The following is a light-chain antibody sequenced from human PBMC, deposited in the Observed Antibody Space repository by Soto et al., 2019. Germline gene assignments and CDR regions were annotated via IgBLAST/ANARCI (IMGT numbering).Light chain of an antibody. CDR3: AAWDDSLSSWV. CDR1: SSNIGSHH. J-gene: IGLJ3*02. V-gene: IGLV1-47*02. CDR2: SND. Sequence: QSVLTQSPSASATPGQRVTISCSGSSSNIGSHHVYWYQQLPGTAPKLLIHSNDQRPSGVPDRISGSKSGTAASLAISGLRSEDEADYYCAAWDDSLSSWVFGGGTQLTVL.